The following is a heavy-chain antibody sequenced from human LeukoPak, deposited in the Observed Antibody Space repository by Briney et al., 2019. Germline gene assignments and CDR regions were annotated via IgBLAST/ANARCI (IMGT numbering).Heavy chain of an antibody. J-gene: IGHJ4*02. CDR2: ISGSGGNT. CDR3: AKGGITISHFDY. Sequence: QPGGSLRLSCAASGFTFSSYAMSWVRQAPGKGLEWVSIISGSGGNTYYADSVKGRFTISRDNSKNMLYLQVNSLRAEDTAVYYCAKGGITISHFDYWGQGTLVTVSS. CDR1: GFTFSSYA. D-gene: IGHD3-9*01. V-gene: IGHV3-23*01.